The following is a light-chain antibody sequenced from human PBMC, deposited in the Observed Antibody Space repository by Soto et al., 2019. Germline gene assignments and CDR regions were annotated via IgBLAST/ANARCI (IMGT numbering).Light chain of an antibody. J-gene: IGKJ1*01. V-gene: IGKV2D-29*01. CDR2: EVS. CDR3: MQALEIPWT. CDR1: QSLLHTDGTTF. Sequence: DIVLTQTPVPLSVTPGQPASISCRSSQSLLHTDGTTFLYWYLQKPGQPPHLLIYEVSNRFSGVADRFSGSGSGTDFTLKISRVEAEDVGVYYCMQALEIPWTFGQGTKVEIK.